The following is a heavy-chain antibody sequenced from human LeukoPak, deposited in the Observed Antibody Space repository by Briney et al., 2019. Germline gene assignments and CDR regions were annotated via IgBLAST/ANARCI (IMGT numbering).Heavy chain of an antibody. CDR2: IRYDGSNK. V-gene: IGHV3-33*06. CDR1: GFTVSSNY. D-gene: IGHD3-22*01. CDR3: AKNYYDSSGYYFLYAFDI. Sequence: GGSLRLSCAASGFTVSSNYMSWVRQAPGKGLEWVAVIRYDGSNKYYADSVKGRFTISRDNSKNTLYLQMNSLRAEDTAVYYCAKNYYDSSGYYFLYAFDIWGQGTMVTVSS. J-gene: IGHJ3*02.